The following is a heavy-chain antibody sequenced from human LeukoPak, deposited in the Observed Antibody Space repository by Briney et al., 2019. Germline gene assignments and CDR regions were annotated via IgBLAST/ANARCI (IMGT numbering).Heavy chain of an antibody. CDR2: IYYSGST. Sequence: SETLSLTCTVSGGSISSYYWSWIRQPPGKGLEWIGYIYYSGSTNYNPSLKSRVTISVDTSKNQFSLKLSSVTAEDAAVYYCSRDHKGLYYFDYWGQGTLVTVSS. V-gene: IGHV4-59*01. CDR1: GGSISSYY. J-gene: IGHJ4*02. CDR3: SRDHKGLYYFDY. D-gene: IGHD2-8*01.